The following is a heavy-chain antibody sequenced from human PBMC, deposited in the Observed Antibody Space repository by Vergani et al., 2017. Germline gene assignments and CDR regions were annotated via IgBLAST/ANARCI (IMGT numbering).Heavy chain of an antibody. CDR3: ALAESSTSCINSVCITPETGSWFDP. D-gene: IGHD2-2*01. Sequence: QVQLVQSGAEVKKPGASVKVSCKASGYTFTSYYMHWVRQAPGQALEWMGWITPFNGNTNYAQKFQDRVTITRDRSMSTAYMELSSLRSEDTAMYYCALAESSTSCINSVCITPETGSWFDPWGQGTLVTVSS. CDR1: GYTFTSYY. V-gene: IGHV1-45*02. J-gene: IGHJ5*02. CDR2: ITPFNGNT.